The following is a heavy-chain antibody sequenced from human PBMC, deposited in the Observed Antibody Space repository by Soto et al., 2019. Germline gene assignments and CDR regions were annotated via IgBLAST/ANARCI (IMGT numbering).Heavy chain of an antibody. CDR2: ISYSGKDQ. CDR3: ARDKSSYGDTYYYGLDV. CDR1: GFTFDSFA. D-gene: IGHD4-17*01. J-gene: IGHJ6*02. V-gene: IGHV3-30*04. Sequence: QGQLMESGGGVVQPGRSLRLSCDASGFTFDSFAIHWVRQAPGKGLEWVAFISYSGKDQDYTDSVKGRFTISRDNCKHEVALQIHSLGFEDTAVYFCARDKSSYGDTYYYGLDVWGRGTAVLVSS.